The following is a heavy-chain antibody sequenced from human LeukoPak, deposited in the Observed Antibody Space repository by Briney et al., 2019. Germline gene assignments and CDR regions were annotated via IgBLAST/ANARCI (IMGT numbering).Heavy chain of an antibody. D-gene: IGHD3-3*01. J-gene: IGHJ4*02. CDR2: IIPIFGTA. CDR3: ARSITIFGVADFDY. Sequence: ASVKVSCKASGGTFSSYAISWVRQAPGQGLEWMGGIIPIFGTANYAQKFQGRVTITADESTSTAYMELSSLRSEDTAVYYCARSITIFGVADFDYWGQGTLVTVSS. CDR1: GGTFSSYA. V-gene: IGHV1-69*01.